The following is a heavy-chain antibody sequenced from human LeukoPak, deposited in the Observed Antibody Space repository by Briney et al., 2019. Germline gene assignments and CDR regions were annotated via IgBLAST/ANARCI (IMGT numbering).Heavy chain of an antibody. Sequence: PSETLSLTCTVSGASISSSSYYWGWIRQPPGKGLEWVGSIYYSGGTYYNPSLKSRVTISVDTSKNQFSLKLSSVTAADTAVYYCARRPGHIAAAGIGYFDYWGQGTLVTVSS. D-gene: IGHD6-13*01. V-gene: IGHV4-39*01. CDR2: IYYSGGT. J-gene: IGHJ4*02. CDR1: GASISSSSYY. CDR3: ARRPGHIAAAGIGYFDY.